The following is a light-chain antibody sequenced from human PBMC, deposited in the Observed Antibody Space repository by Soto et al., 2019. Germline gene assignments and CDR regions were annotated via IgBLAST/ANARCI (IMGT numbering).Light chain of an antibody. CDR2: DSS. CDR3: QQVNDYPIT. V-gene: IGKV1-5*01. CDR1: QSISTW. Sequence: DIQMTQSPSSLSASVGDSVTFPCRASQSISTWLAWYQQKPGRAPKLLIYDSSSLESGVPSRFSGSGSGTEFTLTISSLQPEDFAAYHCQQVNDYPITFGQGTRLEIK. J-gene: IGKJ5*01.